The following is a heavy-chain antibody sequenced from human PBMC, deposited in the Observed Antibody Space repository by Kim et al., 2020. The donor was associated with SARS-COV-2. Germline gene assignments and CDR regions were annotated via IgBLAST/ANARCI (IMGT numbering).Heavy chain of an antibody. J-gene: IGHJ4*02. V-gene: IGHV3-9*01. Sequence: ADSVKGRFTISRDNAKNSLYLQMNSLRAEDTALYYCAKDGKGAAAGDFDSWGQGTLVTVSS. D-gene: IGHD6-13*01. CDR3: AKDGKGAAAGDFDS.